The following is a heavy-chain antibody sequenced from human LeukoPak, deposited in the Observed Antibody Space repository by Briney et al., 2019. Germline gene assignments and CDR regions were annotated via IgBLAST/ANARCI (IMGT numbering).Heavy chain of an antibody. V-gene: IGHV4-31*03. J-gene: IGHJ4*02. Sequence: SETLSLTCTVSGGSINSGGYYWSWIRQHPGKGLEWIGYIYYSGSTYYNPSLKSRDTISVDTSKNQFSLKLSSVTAADTAVYYCARLSGATLFDYWGQGTLVTVSS. CDR3: ARLSGATLFDY. CDR1: GGSINSGGYY. CDR2: IYYSGST. D-gene: IGHD5-12*01.